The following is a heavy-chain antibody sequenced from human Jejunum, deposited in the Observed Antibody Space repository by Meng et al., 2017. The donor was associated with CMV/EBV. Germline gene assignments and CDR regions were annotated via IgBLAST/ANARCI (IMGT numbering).Heavy chain of an antibody. CDR2: ITASSSYK. CDR3: ARELYASGGIDY. D-gene: IGHD3-10*01. J-gene: IGHJ4*02. Sequence: CAASGFTFCRATMDWVRQAPGKGLEWVSYITASSSYKSYVGSVKGRFTISRDNAKDSLYLHMNNLTADDTGVYYCARELYASGGIDYWGQGTLVTVSS. V-gene: IGHV3-21*01. CDR1: GFTFCRAT.